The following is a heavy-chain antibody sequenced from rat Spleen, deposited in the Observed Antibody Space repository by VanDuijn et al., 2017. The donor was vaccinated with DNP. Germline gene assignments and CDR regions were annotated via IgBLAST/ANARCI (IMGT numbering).Heavy chain of an antibody. Sequence: EVQLVETGGSLVQPGKSLKLSCATSGFTFNSAWLYWYRQFPDKRLEWVARIKAKSNNYATDYTNSVKGRFTISRDDSKSSVYLQMNNLKEEDTAVYYCAWPGDWGQGTLVTVSS. CDR3: AWPGD. D-gene: IGHD1-4*01. CDR2: IKAKSNNYAT. J-gene: IGHJ3*01. CDR1: GFTFNSAW. V-gene: IGHV6-6*01.